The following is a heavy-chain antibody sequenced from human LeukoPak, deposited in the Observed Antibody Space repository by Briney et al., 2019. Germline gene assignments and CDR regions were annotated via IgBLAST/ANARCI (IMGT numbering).Heavy chain of an antibody. J-gene: IGHJ5*02. CDR1: GDSISGADYY. V-gene: IGHV4-30-4*01. CDR2: VYYSGST. CDR3: ARGGGGSCTVTTYWFDP. D-gene: IGHD4-17*01. Sequence: SETLSLTCTVSGDSISGADYYWSWIRQPPGKGLEWIAYVYYSGSTYYNPSLKSRLTISVDTSKNQFSLKLNSVTAADTAVYYCARGGGGSCTVTTYWFDPWGQGALVTVSS.